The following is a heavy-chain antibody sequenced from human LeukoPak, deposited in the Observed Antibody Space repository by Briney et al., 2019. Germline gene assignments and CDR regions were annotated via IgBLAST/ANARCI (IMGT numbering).Heavy chain of an antibody. CDR2: IYYSGST. V-gene: IGHV4-59*01. CDR3: ASSCSGGSCYSIAYGAFDI. D-gene: IGHD2-15*01. J-gene: IGHJ3*02. Sequence: SETLCLTCTVSGGSISSYYWSWIRQPPGKGLEWIGYIYYSGSTNYNPSLKSRVTISVDSSKNQFSLKLSSVTAADTAVYYCASSCSGGSCYSIAYGAFDIWGQGTMVTVSS. CDR1: GGSISSYY.